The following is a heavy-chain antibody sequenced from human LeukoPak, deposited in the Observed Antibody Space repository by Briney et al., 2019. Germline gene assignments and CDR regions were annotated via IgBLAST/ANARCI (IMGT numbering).Heavy chain of an antibody. J-gene: IGHJ6*04. V-gene: IGHV3-30*02. D-gene: IGHD3-10*02. CDR1: GFTFSSYG. CDR3: AELGITMIGGV. CDR2: IRYDGSSE. Sequence: GGSLRLSCAASGFTFSSYGMHWVRQAPGKGLEYLAFIRYDGSSEFYADSVKGRFTISRDNSKNSLYLQMNSLRAEDTAVYYCAELGITMIGGVWGKGTTVTISS.